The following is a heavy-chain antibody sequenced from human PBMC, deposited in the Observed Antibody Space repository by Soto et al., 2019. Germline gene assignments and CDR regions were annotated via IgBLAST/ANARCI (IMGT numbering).Heavy chain of an antibody. Sequence: SVKVSCKASGGTFSSYAISWVRQAPGQGLEWMGGIIPIFGTANYAQKFQGRVTITADKSTSTAYMELSSLRSEDTAVYYCARVVIAPLYYYDSSGYPRGFDPWGQGTLVTVS. V-gene: IGHV1-69*06. D-gene: IGHD3-22*01. CDR2: IIPIFGTA. CDR3: ARVVIAPLYYYDSSGYPRGFDP. J-gene: IGHJ5*02. CDR1: GGTFSSYA.